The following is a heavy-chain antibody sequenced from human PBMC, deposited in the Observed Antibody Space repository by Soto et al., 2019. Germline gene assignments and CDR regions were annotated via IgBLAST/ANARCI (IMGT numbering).Heavy chain of an antibody. D-gene: IGHD2-2*01. J-gene: IGHJ6*02. V-gene: IGHV3-33*01. CDR2: IWYDGSNK. CDR1: GFTFSSYG. Sequence: GGSLRLSCAASGFTFSSYGMHWFRQAPGKGLEWVAVIWYDGSNKYYADSVKGRFTISRDNSKNTLYLQMNSLRAEDTAVYYCARDEYCISTSCYDYYYYGMDVWGQGTTVTVSS. CDR3: ARDEYCISTSCYDYYYYGMDV.